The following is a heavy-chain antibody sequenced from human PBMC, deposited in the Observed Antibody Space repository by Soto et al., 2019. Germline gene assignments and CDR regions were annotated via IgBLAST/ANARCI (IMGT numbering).Heavy chain of an antibody. CDR3: ARDTSRGSGSSAFDI. Sequence: GASVKVSCKASGYTFTGYYMHWVRQAPGQGLEWMGWINPNSGGTNYAQKFQGWVTMTRDTSISTAYMELSRLRSDDTAVYYCARDTSRGSGSSAFDIWGQGTMVTVSS. CDR2: INPNSGGT. CDR1: GYTFTGYY. J-gene: IGHJ3*02. V-gene: IGHV1-2*04. D-gene: IGHD3-10*01.